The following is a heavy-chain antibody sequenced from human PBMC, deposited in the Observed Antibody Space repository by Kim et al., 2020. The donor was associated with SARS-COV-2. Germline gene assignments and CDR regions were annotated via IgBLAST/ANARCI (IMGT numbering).Heavy chain of an antibody. J-gene: IGHJ4*02. Sequence: SLILSFSSSGFTFSIYAMSWVLQAPGNWLEFFSSISGSGVSTYYADSVKGLFTISRDNSKNTLYLQMNSLRAEDTAVYYCAKDRPTEDGYNFYWGQGTLVTVSS. CDR3: AKDRPTEDGYNFY. CDR1: GFTFSIYA. V-gene: IGHV3-23*01. D-gene: IGHD5-12*01. CDR2: ISGSGVST.